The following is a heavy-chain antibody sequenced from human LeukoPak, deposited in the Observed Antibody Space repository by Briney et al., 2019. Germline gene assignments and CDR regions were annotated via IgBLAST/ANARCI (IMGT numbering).Heavy chain of an antibody. D-gene: IGHD3-9*01. CDR2: INPNSGGT. Sequence: GASVKVSCKASGYTFTGYYMHWVRQAPGQGLEWMGWINPNSGGTNYAQKFQGRVTMTRDTSISTAYMELSRLRSDDTAVYYCASHDILTGYSHNGMDVWGQGTTVTVSS. CDR3: ASHDILTGYSHNGMDV. V-gene: IGHV1-2*02. J-gene: IGHJ6*02. CDR1: GYTFTGYY.